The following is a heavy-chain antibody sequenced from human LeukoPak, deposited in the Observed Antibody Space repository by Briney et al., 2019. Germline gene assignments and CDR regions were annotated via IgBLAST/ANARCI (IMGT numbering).Heavy chain of an antibody. J-gene: IGHJ3*02. V-gene: IGHV4-39*07. CDR1: GGSISSSSYY. Sequence: SETLSLTCTVSGGSISSSSYYWGWIRQPPGKGLEWIGSIYYSGSTYYNPSLKSRVTISVDTSKNQFSLKLSSVTAADTAVYYCAREGSVPRGILYQRVLPGAFDIWGQGTMVTVSS. CDR2: IYYSGST. D-gene: IGHD2-8*01. CDR3: AREGSVPRGILYQRVLPGAFDI.